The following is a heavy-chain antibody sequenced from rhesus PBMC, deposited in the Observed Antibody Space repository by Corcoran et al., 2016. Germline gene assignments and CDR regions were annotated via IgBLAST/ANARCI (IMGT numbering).Heavy chain of an antibody. V-gene: IGHV4-80*01. D-gene: IGHD3-34*01. CDR3: ARILGGYYFDY. CDR1: GGSFSAYW. J-gene: IGHJ4*01. CDR2: INGNSGST. Sequence: QVLLQESGPGLVKSSETLSLTFAVSGGSFSAYWWTWSRNPPGKGLEWIGEINGNSGSTNHNPSLKSRVTISKDASKTQFSLKLNSVTAADTAVYYCARILGGYYFDYWGQGVLVTVSS.